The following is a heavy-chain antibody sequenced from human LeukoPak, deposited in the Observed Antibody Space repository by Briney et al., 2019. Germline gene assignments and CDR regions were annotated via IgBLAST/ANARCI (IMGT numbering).Heavy chain of an antibody. CDR3: AKEGRLTVAAVVVENYFDY. CDR1: GFTFNRAA. V-gene: IGHV3-23*01. J-gene: IGHJ4*02. CDR2: ISGSGGDT. Sequence: GGSLRLSCAGSGFTFNRAAMSWVRQAPGKGLEWVSGISGSGGDTYYSDSVKGRFTISRDNAKTTVYLQMDSLRTEDTAEYYCAKEGRLTVAAVVVENYFDYWGQGTPVTVSA. D-gene: IGHD3-22*01.